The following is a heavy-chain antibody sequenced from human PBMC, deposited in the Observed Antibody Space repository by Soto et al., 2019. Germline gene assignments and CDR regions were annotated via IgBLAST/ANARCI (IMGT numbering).Heavy chain of an antibody. D-gene: IGHD1-1*01. CDR3: ASRARGSTDYYYYGMDV. CDR1: GGSISSYY. CDR2: IYYSGST. Sequence: ETLSLACTGSGGSISSYYWSWIRQPPGKGLEWIGYIYYSGSTNYNPSLKSRVTISVDTSKNQFSLKLSSVTAADTAVYYCASRARGSTDYYYYGMDVWGQGTTVTVSS. J-gene: IGHJ6*02. V-gene: IGHV4-59*08.